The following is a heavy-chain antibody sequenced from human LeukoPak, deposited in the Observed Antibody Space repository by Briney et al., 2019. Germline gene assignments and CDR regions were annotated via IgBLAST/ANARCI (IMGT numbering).Heavy chain of an antibody. D-gene: IGHD3-22*01. Sequence: GRSLRLSCAASGFTFSSYGMHWVRQAPGKGLEWVAVIWYDGSNKYYADSVKGRFTISRDNSKNTLYLQMNSLRAEDTAVYYCARVSRRGYYDSSGYDYWGQGTLVTVSS. J-gene: IGHJ4*02. V-gene: IGHV3-33*01. CDR1: GFTFSSYG. CDR2: IWYDGSNK. CDR3: ARVSRRGYYDSSGYDY.